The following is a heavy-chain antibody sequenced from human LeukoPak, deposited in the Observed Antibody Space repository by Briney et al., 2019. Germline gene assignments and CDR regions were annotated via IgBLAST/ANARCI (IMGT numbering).Heavy chain of an antibody. J-gene: IGHJ4*02. Sequence: GGSLRLSCAVSGFTFSSYWMHWVRQAPGKGLVWVSRINSDGSSISYADSVKGRFTISRDNAKDTLYLQMNSLRAEDTAVYYCTRDREQQPTYDYWGQGTLVTVSS. CDR2: INSDGSSI. CDR3: TRDREQQPTYDY. D-gene: IGHD6-13*01. V-gene: IGHV3-74*01. CDR1: GFTFSSYW.